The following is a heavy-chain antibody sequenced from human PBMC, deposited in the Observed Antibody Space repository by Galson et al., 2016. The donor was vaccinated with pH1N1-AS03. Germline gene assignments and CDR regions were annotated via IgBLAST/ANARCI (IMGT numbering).Heavy chain of an antibody. Sequence: QSGAEVKKPGESLRISCKGLGYSFPNYWISWVRQMPGKGLEWIGRIDPSDSYVNYSPSFRGHVTISADMSITTAYLQWSSLKASDTAIYYCARPGPGTRSSRSGFAFWGQGTLVSVSS. CDR3: ARPGPGTRSSRSGFAF. V-gene: IGHV5-10-1*01. D-gene: IGHD1-1*01. J-gene: IGHJ4*02. CDR2: IDPSDSYV. CDR1: GYSFPNYW.